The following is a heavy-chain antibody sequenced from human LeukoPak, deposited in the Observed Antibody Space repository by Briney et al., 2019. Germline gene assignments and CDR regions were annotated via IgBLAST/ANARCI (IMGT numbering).Heavy chain of an antibody. CDR1: GFTFRSYG. V-gene: IGHV3-30*03. CDR3: TRDTGPAAIGDFQH. Sequence: GGSLRLSCAASGFTFRSYGLHWVRQAPGKGLEWVAGISNDGSDKYYEHSVKGRVTISRENSKNTLYLQMHSPRVEDTAVYYCTRDTGPAAIGDFQHRGQGTLVTVSS. CDR2: ISNDGSDK. D-gene: IGHD2-2*01. J-gene: IGHJ1*01.